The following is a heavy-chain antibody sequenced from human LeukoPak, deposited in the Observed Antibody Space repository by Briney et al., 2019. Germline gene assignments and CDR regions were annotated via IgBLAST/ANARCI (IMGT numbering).Heavy chain of an antibody. D-gene: IGHD1-1*01. CDR2: IRPNSGAT. J-gene: IGHJ4*02. CDR1: AKTFTNYY. Sequence: EASVKVSCKASAKTFTNYYMHWVRQAPGQRLEWMGIIRPNSGATSYAQQFQGRVTMTTDTSTSTVYMELKNLKSDDTAVYSCSREQPDSGGFDYWGQATLVTVSS. V-gene: IGHV1-46*01. CDR3: SREQPDSGGFDY.